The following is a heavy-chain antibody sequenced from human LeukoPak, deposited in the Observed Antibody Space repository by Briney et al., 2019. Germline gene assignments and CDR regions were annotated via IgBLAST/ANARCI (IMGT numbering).Heavy chain of an antibody. CDR2: IYYSGST. Sequence: SETLSLTCTVSGGSISSSSYYWGWIRQPPGKGLEWIGSIYYSGSTYYNPSLKSRVTISVDTSKNQFSLKLSSVTAADTAVYYCARRPRGGYYETNAEYFQHWGQGTLVTVSS. CDR1: GGSISSSSYY. CDR3: ARRPRGGYYETNAEYFQH. D-gene: IGHD3-3*01. V-gene: IGHV4-39*01. J-gene: IGHJ1*01.